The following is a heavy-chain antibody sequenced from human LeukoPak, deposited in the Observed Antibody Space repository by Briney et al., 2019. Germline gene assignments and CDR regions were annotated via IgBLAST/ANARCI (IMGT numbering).Heavy chain of an antibody. V-gene: IGHV4-59*01. CDR1: GGSMSSYY. CDR3: AGYGDYSSGYNWFDP. CDR2: IYYSGST. Sequence: SETLSLTCTVSGGSMSSYYWSWIRQPPGKGLECIGYIYYSGSTNYNPSLKSRVTISVDTSKNQFSLKLSSVTAADTAAYYCAGYGDYSSGYNWFDPWGQGTLVTVSS. J-gene: IGHJ5*02. D-gene: IGHD4-17*01.